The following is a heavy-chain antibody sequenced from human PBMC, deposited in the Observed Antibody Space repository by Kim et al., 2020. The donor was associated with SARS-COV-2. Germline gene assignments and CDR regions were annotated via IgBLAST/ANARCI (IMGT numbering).Heavy chain of an antibody. V-gene: IGHV4-39*01. CDR3: ARRPPSVGATKGFDY. J-gene: IGHJ4*02. CDR2: IYYSGST. CDR1: GGSISSSSYY. D-gene: IGHD1-26*01. Sequence: SETLSLTCTVSGGSISSSSYYWGWIRQPPWKGLEWIGSIYYSGSTYYNPSLKSRVTISVDTSKNQFSLKLSSVTAADTAVYYCARRPPSVGATKGFDYWGQGTLVTVSS.